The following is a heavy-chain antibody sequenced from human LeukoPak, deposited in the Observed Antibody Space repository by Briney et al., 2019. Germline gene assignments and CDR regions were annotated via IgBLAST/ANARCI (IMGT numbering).Heavy chain of an antibody. CDR1: GFTFSSYA. Sequence: GGSLRLSCAASGFTFSSYAMSWVRRAPGKGLEWVSTISGSGDNTYYADSVEGRFTISRDNSKNTLYQQVNSLRAEDTAVYYCAKGKGLPPYFDYWGQGTPVTVSS. V-gene: IGHV3-23*01. D-gene: IGHD2-15*01. CDR3: AKGKGLPPYFDY. CDR2: ISGSGDNT. J-gene: IGHJ4*02.